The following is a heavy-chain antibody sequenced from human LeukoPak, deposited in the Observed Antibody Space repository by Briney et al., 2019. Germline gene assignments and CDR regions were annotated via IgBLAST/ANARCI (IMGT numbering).Heavy chain of an antibody. CDR3: ARAPGGRYYYGSGSPDVYFDY. D-gene: IGHD3-10*01. CDR2: IYTSGST. CDR1: GGSISSYY. V-gene: IGHV4-4*07. Sequence: PSETLSLTCTVSGGSISSYYWSWIRQPAGKGLEWIGRIYTSGSTNYNPTLKRRVTMSVDTSKNQFSLKLSSVTAADTAVYYCARAPGGRYYYGSGSPDVYFDYWGQGTLVTVSS. J-gene: IGHJ4*02.